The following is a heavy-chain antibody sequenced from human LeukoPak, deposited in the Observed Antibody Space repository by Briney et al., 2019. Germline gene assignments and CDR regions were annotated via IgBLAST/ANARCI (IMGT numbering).Heavy chain of an antibody. Sequence: GGSLRLSCAASGFTFSSYSMNWVRQAPGKGLEWVSSISSSSLYIYYADSVKGRFTISRDNAKNSLFLQMNSLRAEDTAAYYCARDKAAAGTLFDYWGQGALVTVSS. J-gene: IGHJ4*02. V-gene: IGHV3-21*01. CDR3: ARDKAAAGTLFDY. CDR2: ISSSSLYI. D-gene: IGHD6-13*01. CDR1: GFTFSSYS.